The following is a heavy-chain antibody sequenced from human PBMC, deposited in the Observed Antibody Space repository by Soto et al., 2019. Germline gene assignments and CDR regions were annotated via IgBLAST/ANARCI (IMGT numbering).Heavy chain of an antibody. Sequence: EVQLVESGGGLIKPGGSLRLSCAASAFTFTDAWMSWVRQAPGKGLEWVGRIKSKSDGGTTDYAAPVKGRFTISRDDSKNTLYLQMNSLKTEDTAVYYCTRTTGSYLGDYWGQGTLVTVSS. CDR2: IKSKSDGGTT. CDR1: AFTFTDAW. J-gene: IGHJ4*02. CDR3: TRTTGSYLGDY. D-gene: IGHD1-26*01. V-gene: IGHV3-15*01.